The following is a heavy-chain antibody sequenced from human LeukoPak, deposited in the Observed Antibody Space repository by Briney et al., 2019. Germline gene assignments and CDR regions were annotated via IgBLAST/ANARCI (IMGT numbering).Heavy chain of an antibody. CDR3: ARGGEYYYGSGSWWFDP. Sequence: GGSLRLSCAASGFTVSSNYMSWVRQAPGKGLEWVSVIYSGGSTYYADSVKGRFTISRDNSKNTLYLQMNSLRAEDTAVYYCARGGEYYYGSGSWWFDPWGQGTLVTVSS. CDR1: GFTVSSNY. V-gene: IGHV3-53*01. D-gene: IGHD3-10*01. CDR2: IYSGGST. J-gene: IGHJ5*02.